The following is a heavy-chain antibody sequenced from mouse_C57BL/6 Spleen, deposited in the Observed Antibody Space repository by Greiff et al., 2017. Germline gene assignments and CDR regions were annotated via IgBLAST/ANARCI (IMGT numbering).Heavy chain of an antibody. CDR2: IHPSDSAT. V-gene: IGHV1-74*01. Sequence: VQLQQPGAELVKPGASVKVSCKASGYTFTSYWMHWVKQRPGQGLEWIGRIHPSDSATNYNQKFKGKATLAVDKSSSTAYMQPSSLTSEYSAVYYCAIWVNYPWFAYWGQGTLVTVSA. CDR3: AIWVNYPWFAY. J-gene: IGHJ3*01. CDR1: GYTFTSYW. D-gene: IGHD2-1*01.